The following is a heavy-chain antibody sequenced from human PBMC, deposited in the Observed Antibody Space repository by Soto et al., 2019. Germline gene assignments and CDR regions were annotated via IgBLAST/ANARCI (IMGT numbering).Heavy chain of an antibody. CDR2: ISGSGGST. D-gene: IGHD3-10*01. Sequence: GGSLRLSCAASGFTFSSYAMSWVRQAPGKGLEWVSAISGSGGSTYYADSVKGRFTISRDNSKNTLYLQMNSLRAEDTAVYYCANDYGSGSYHTINDYWGQGTLVTVSS. J-gene: IGHJ4*02. V-gene: IGHV3-23*01. CDR3: ANDYGSGSYHTINDY. CDR1: GFTFSSYA.